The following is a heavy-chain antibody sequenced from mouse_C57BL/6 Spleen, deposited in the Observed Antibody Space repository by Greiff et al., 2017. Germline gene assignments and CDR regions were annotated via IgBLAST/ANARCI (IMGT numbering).Heavy chain of an antibody. Sequence: QVQLQQPGAELVRPGTSVKLSCKASGYTFTSYWMHWVKQRPGQGLEWIGVIDPSDSYTNYNQKFKGKATLTVDTSSSTAYMQLSSLTSEDSAVYYCARGSRGYFDVWGTGTTVTVSS. D-gene: IGHD3-1*01. V-gene: IGHV1-59*01. CDR3: ARGSRGYFDV. CDR2: IDPSDSYT. J-gene: IGHJ1*03. CDR1: GYTFTSYW.